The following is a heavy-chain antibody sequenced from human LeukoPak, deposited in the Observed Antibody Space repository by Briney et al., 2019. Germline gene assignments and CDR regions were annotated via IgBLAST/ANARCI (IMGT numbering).Heavy chain of an antibody. CDR1: GFTVRSNY. Sequence: GGSLRLSCAASGFTVRSNYMSWVRQAPGKGLEWVSVISRGTNTYYADSVKGRFTVSRDDSKNTLYLQMNSLRAEDTAVYYCRRCGGGCSIDYWGQGTLVTVSS. D-gene: IGHD2-21*02. J-gene: IGHJ4*02. CDR2: ISRGTNT. V-gene: IGHV3-53*01. CDR3: RRCGGGCSIDY.